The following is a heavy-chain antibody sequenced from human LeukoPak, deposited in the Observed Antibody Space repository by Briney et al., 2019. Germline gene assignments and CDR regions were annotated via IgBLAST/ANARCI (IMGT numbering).Heavy chain of an antibody. V-gene: IGHV1-18*01. CDR3: AREAPRGYSYGKEDY. CDR1: GYTFTSYG. CDR2: ISAYNGNT. D-gene: IGHD5-18*01. J-gene: IGHJ4*02. Sequence: ASVKVSCKASGYTFTSYGISWVRQAPGQGLEWMGWISAYNGNTNYAQKLQGRVTMTTDTSTSTAYMELRSLRSDDTAVYYCAREAPRGYSYGKEDYWGQGTLVTVSS.